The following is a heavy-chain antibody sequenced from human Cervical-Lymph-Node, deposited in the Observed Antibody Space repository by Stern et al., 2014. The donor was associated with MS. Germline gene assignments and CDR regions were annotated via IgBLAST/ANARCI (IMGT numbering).Heavy chain of an antibody. Sequence: VQLVQSGAEVKKPGASVKVSCKASGYTFTGYYMHWVRQAPGQGLEWMGRINPNSGGTNYAQKFQGRVTMTRDTSISTAYMELSRLRSDDTAVYYCARADWLLTYYFDYWGQGTLVTVSS. CDR3: ARADWLLTYYFDY. D-gene: IGHD3/OR15-3a*01. CDR1: GYTFTGYY. CDR2: INPNSGGT. V-gene: IGHV1-2*06. J-gene: IGHJ4*02.